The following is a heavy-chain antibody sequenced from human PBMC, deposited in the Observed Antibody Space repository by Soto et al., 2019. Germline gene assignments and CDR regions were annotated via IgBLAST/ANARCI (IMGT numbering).Heavy chain of an antibody. CDR1: GGSISSYY. V-gene: IGHV4-59*01. CDR3: ARGGRIQLWFDFDY. Sequence: QVQLQESGPGLVKPSETLSLTCTVSGGSISSYYWSWIRQPPGKGLEWIGYIYYSGSTNYNPSLKSRVTISVDTSKNQCSLKLSSVTAADTAVYYCARGGRIQLWFDFDYWGQGTLVTVSS. CDR2: IYYSGST. J-gene: IGHJ4*02. D-gene: IGHD5-18*01.